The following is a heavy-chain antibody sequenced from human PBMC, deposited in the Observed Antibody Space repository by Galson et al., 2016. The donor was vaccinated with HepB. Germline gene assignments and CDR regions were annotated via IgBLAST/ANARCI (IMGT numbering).Heavy chain of an antibody. Sequence: SVKVSCKASGYAFTSYGMNWVRQAPGQGLEWMGQISGYNGNTQYAQRLQGRVTMTTDTSTNTVYMELRSLTAEDTAVYYCARACMTGYFDYWGEGTLITVSS. D-gene: IGHD3-10*01. V-gene: IGHV1-18*04. CDR1: GYAFTSYG. CDR3: ARACMTGYFDY. CDR2: ISGYNGNT. J-gene: IGHJ4*02.